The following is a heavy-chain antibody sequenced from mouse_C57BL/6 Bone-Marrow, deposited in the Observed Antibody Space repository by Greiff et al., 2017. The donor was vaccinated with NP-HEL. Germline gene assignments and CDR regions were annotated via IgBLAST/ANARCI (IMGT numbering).Heavy chain of an antibody. Sequence: EVKLQQSGPELVKPGASVKISCKASGYTFTDYYMNWVKQSHGKSLEWIGDINPNNGGTSYNQKFKGKATLTVDKSSSTAYMELRSLTSEDSAVYYCARSGYYGSSSYYYAMDYWGQGTSVTVSS. D-gene: IGHD1-1*01. CDR3: ARSGYYGSSSYYYAMDY. J-gene: IGHJ4*01. CDR1: GYTFTDYY. CDR2: INPNNGGT. V-gene: IGHV1-26*01.